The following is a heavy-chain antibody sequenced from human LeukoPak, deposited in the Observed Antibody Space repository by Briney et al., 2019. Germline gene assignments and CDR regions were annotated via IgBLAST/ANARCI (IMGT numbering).Heavy chain of an antibody. Sequence: SETLSLTRTVSGGSISSYYWSWIRQPPGKGRGGIGIIYISGSTNYNPSLKSRVTMSVDTSKNQFSLNLNSVTAADTAVYYCATEMGDYYDRKYNWFDPWGQGTLVTVSS. J-gene: IGHJ5*02. CDR2: IYISGST. CDR3: ATEMGDYYDRKYNWFDP. V-gene: IGHV4-4*07. D-gene: IGHD3-22*01. CDR1: GGSISSYY.